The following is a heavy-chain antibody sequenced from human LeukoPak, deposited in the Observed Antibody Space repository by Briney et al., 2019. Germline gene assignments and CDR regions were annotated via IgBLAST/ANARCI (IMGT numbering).Heavy chain of an antibody. CDR3: ARDSGGSYALYYYYYYMDV. CDR1: GFTFSSYG. CDR2: IRYDGSNK. V-gene: IGHV3-30*02. Sequence: PGGSLRLSCAASGFTFSSYGMHWVRQAPGKGLEWVAFIRYDGSNKYYADSVKGRFTISRDNAKNSLYLQMNSLRAEDTAVYYCARDSGGSYALYYYYYYMDVWGKGTTVTISS. J-gene: IGHJ6*03. D-gene: IGHD1-26*01.